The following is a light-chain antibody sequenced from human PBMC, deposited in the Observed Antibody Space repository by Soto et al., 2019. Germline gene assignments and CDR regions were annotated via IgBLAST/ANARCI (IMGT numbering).Light chain of an antibody. V-gene: IGLV2-11*01. CDR3: CSYAGSPYV. Sequence: QSVLTQPRSVSGSPGQSVAISCTGTSSDVGAYDYVSWYQQHPGKAAKLMIYDVTKRPSGVPDRFSGSKSGNTASLTISGLQPEDESDYYCCSYAGSPYVFGTGTKVTVL. J-gene: IGLJ1*01. CDR2: DVT. CDR1: SSDVGAYDY.